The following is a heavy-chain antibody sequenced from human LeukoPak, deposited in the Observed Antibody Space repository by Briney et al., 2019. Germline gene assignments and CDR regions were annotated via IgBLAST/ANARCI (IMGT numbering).Heavy chain of an antibody. CDR1: GYTFISYW. CDR2: IFPGDSDT. D-gene: IGHD2-2*02. J-gene: IGHJ4*02. Sequence: GESLKISCEASGYTFISYWIGWVRQMPGKGLEWMGIIFPGDSDTRYSPSFQGQVTISADKSISTAYLQWSSLKASDTAIYYCARRSRYCTTASCYTVFDHWGQGTLVTVSS. CDR3: ARRSRYCTTASCYTVFDH. V-gene: IGHV5-51*01.